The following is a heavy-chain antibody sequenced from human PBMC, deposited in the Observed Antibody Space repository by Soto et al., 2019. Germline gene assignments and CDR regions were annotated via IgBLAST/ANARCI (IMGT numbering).Heavy chain of an antibody. V-gene: IGHV3-21*06. Sequence: GGSLRLSCAASGFTFTRYSMNWVRQAPGKGLEWVSSISSTTNYIYYGDSMEGRFTISRDNAKNSLYLEMNSLRAEDTAVYYCARESEDRTSNFDYWGQGTLVTVSS. CDR2: ISSTTNYI. J-gene: IGHJ4*01. CDR3: ARESEDRTSNFDY. CDR1: GFTFTRYS.